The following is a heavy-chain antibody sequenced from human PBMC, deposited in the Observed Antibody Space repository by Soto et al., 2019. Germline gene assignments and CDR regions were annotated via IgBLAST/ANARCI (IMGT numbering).Heavy chain of an antibody. CDR3: AKDLDTMTNAFDI. D-gene: IGHD3-22*01. V-gene: IGHV3-23*01. CDR1: GFTFSSYA. CDR2: ISASGVST. J-gene: IGHJ3*02. Sequence: GGSLRLSCAASGFTFSSYAMSWVRQAPGNGLEWVSAISASGVSTYYADSVKGRFTISRDTSKNTLYLQMNSLRDEDTAVYYCAKDLDTMTNAFDIWGQGTMVTVSS.